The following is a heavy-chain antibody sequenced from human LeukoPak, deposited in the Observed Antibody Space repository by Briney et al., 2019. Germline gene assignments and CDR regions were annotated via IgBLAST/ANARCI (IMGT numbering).Heavy chain of an antibody. V-gene: IGHV3-33*01. J-gene: IGHJ5*02. CDR3: ARGRVGKPLNWFDP. Sequence: PGGSLRLSCAASGSTFSSYGMHWVRQAPGKGLEWVAVIWYDGSNKYYADSVKGRFTISRDNSKNTLYLQMNSLRAEDTAVYYCARGRVGKPLNWFDPWGQGTLVTVSS. D-gene: IGHD1-26*01. CDR1: GSTFSSYG. CDR2: IWYDGSNK.